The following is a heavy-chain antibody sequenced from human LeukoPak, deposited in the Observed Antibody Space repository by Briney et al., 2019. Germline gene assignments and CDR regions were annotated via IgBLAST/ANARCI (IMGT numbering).Heavy chain of an antibody. CDR1: GGSFSGHY. CDR3: ARAMGGRVESGIGY. CDR2: INHSGST. Sequence: SETLSLTCAVYGGSFSGHYWSWIRQSPGKGLEWIGEINHSGSTNYNPSLKSRVTISVDTSKNQFSLKLSSVTAADTAVYYCARAMGGRVESGIGYWGQGTLVTVSS. V-gene: IGHV4-34*01. J-gene: IGHJ4*02. D-gene: IGHD3-10*01.